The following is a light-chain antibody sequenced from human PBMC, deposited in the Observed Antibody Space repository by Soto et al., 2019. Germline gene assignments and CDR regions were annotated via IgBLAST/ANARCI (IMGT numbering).Light chain of an antibody. Sequence: EIVLTQSPGTLSVSPGDRATLSCRASQSVSSNLAWYQQKPGQAPRLIIYGASTRATGIPARFSGSGSGTEFTLTISSLQSEDFAVYYCQQYNNWPPITLGQGTRLEIK. V-gene: IGKV3D-15*01. CDR2: GAS. CDR1: QSVSSN. CDR3: QQYNNWPPIT. J-gene: IGKJ5*01.